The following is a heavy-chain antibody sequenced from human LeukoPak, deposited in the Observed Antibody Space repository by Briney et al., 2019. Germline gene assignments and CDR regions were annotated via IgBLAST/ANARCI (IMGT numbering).Heavy chain of an antibody. CDR1: GGTFSSYA. J-gene: IGHJ5*02. Sequence: SVKVSCKASGGTFSSYAISWVRQAPGQGLEWMGGIIPIFGTANYAQKFQGRVTIPADDTTSTAYMELSSLRSEDTAVYYCARAPRGGSGSYYTDNWFDPWGQGTLVTVSS. CDR3: ARAPRGGSGSYYTDNWFDP. V-gene: IGHV1-69*13. D-gene: IGHD3-10*01. CDR2: IIPIFGTA.